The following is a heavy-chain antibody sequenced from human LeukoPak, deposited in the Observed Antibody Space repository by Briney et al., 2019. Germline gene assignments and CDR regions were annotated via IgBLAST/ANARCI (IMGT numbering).Heavy chain of an antibody. Sequence: PGGSLRLSCAASGFTFSSYSMNWVRQAPGKGLEWVSSISSSSSYIYYADSVKGRFSISRDNAKNSLYLQMNSLRDEDTAVYYCARGPYPTYYDFWSGYYTVYWGQGTLVTVSS. CDR1: GFTFSSYS. V-gene: IGHV3-21*01. CDR3: ARGPYPTYYDFWSGYYTVY. CDR2: ISSSSSYI. J-gene: IGHJ4*02. D-gene: IGHD3-3*01.